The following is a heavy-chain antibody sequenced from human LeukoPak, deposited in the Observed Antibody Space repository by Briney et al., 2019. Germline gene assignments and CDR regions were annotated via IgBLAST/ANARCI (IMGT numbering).Heavy chain of an antibody. CDR2: IYSDNT. Sequence: GGSLRLSCTVSGLTVSSNSMSWVRQAPGKGLEWVSFIYSDNTHYSDSVKGRFTISRENAKNSLYLQMTSLRAGDTAVYYCARIGGEGREYHFDYWGQGTLVTVSS. J-gene: IGHJ4*02. V-gene: IGHV3-53*01. CDR1: GLTVSSNS. CDR3: ARIGGEGREYHFDY. D-gene: IGHD2-2*01.